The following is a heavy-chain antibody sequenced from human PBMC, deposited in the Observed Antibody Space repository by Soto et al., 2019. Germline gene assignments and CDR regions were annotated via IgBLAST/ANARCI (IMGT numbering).Heavy chain of an antibody. CDR3: ARGSWDDVSGHYYMDV. CDR1: GDSVSSNSAA. Sequence: QVQLQQSGPGLVKPSQTLSLTCDISGDSVSSNSAAWNWIRQTPSIGLEWLGRTYYRSKWYSNYAISVKSRVTVNPDTFKNQFSLQLNSVTPEDTAVYYCARGSWDDVSGHYYMDVWGKGTTVTVSS. J-gene: IGHJ6*03. CDR2: TYYRSKWYS. V-gene: IGHV6-1*01. D-gene: IGHD1-1*01.